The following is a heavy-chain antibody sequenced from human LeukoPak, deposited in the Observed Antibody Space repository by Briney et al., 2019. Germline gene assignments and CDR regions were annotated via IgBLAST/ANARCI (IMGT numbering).Heavy chain of an antibody. V-gene: IGHV1-2*02. D-gene: IGHD3-22*01. CDR2: INPNSGGT. J-gene: IGHJ4*02. CDR3: ARDLDYYDSSGYPPGY. Sequence: ASVTVSCKASGYTFTGYYMHWVRQAPGQGLEWMGWINPNSGGTNYAQKFQGRVTMTRDTSISTAYMELSRLRSDDTAVYYCARDLDYYDSSGYPPGYWGQGTLVTVSS. CDR1: GYTFTGYY.